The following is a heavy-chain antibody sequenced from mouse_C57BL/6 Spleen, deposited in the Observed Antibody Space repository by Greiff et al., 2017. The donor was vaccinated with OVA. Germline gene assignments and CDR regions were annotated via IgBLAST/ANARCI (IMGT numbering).Heavy chain of an antibody. V-gene: IGHV10-1*01. CDR1: GFSFNTYA. Sequence: EVKVEESGGGLVQPKGSLKLSCAASGFSFNTYAMNWVRQAPGKGLEWVARIRSKSNNYATYYADSVKDRFTISRDDSESMLYLQMNNLKTEDTAMYDCGRQDYGSSAWFAYWGQGTLVTVSA. CDR2: IRSKSNNYAT. CDR3: GRQDYGSSAWFAY. D-gene: IGHD1-1*01. J-gene: IGHJ3*01.